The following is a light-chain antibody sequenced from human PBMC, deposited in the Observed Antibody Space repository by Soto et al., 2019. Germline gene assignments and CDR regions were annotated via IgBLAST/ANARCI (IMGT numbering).Light chain of an antibody. CDR2: AVS. V-gene: IGLV2-14*01. CDR3: SSYTRSSTEV. J-gene: IGLJ2*01. Sequence: QSALTQPASVSGSPGQSITISCTGTSSDVGGYNFVSWYQQHPGKAPKLMIYAVSNRPSGVSNRFSGSKSGNTASLTISGLQAEDEADYYCSSYTRSSTEVFGGGTKVTVL. CDR1: SSDVGGYNF.